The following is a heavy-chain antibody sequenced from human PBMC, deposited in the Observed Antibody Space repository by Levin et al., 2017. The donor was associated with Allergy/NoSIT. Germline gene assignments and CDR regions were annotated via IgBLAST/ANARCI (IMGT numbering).Heavy chain of an antibody. Sequence: GGSLRLSCAASGFTFSDYYMSWIRQAPGKGLEWVSYISSSGSTIYYADSVKGRFTISRDNAKNSLYLQMNSLRAEDTAVYYCARAGVRFLEWLPHYYYGMDVWGQGTTVTVSS. CDR3: ARAGVRFLEWLPHYYYGMDV. CDR2: ISSSGSTI. D-gene: IGHD3-3*01. CDR1: GFTFSDYY. J-gene: IGHJ6*02. V-gene: IGHV3-11*01.